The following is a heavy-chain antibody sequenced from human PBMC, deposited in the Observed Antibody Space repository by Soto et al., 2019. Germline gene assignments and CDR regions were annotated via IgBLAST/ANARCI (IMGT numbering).Heavy chain of an antibody. CDR1: GFTFSSSG. V-gene: IGHV3-33*01. D-gene: IGHD1-26*01. Sequence: PGGSLRLSCAASGFTFSSSGMNWVRQAPGKGLEWVALIWYDGTDKFYGDSVKGRFTISRNNSINTLYLQMTSLRAEDTAMYYCASGETGAEYYYGMDIWGQGTTVTVS. J-gene: IGHJ6*02. CDR2: IWYDGTDK. CDR3: ASGETGAEYYYGMDI.